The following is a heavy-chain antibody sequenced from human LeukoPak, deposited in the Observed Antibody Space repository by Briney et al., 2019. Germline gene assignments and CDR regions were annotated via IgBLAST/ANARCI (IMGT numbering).Heavy chain of an antibody. CDR2: ISSSSSYI. D-gene: IGHD2-2*01. J-gene: IGHJ4*02. CDR3: ASLQDCSSTSCYQLDY. V-gene: IGHV3-21*01. Sequence: PGGSLRLSCAASGFTFTSAMRWVRQAPGKGLEWVSSISSSSSYIYYADSVKGRFTISRDNAKNSLYLQMNSLRAEDTAVYYCASLQDCSSTSCYQLDYWGQGTLVTVSS. CDR1: GFTFTSA.